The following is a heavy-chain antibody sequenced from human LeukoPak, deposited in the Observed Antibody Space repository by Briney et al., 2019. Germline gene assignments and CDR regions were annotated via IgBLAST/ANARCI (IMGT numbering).Heavy chain of an antibody. V-gene: IGHV1-18*01. CDR1: GYSFSNYG. D-gene: IGHD4-23*01. CDR2: IDAFNGDI. CDR3: ARDNSVEDTAWWFDP. J-gene: IGHJ5*02. Sequence: ASVKVSCKGSGYSFSNYGVSWVRQAPGQGLEWMGWIDAFNGDIKYAWNLQGRVTMTRDMSTSTDYMELSSLRSEDTAVYYCARDNSVEDTAWWFDPWGQGTLVTVSS.